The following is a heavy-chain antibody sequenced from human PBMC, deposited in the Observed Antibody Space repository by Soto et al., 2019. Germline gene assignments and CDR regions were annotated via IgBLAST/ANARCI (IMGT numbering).Heavy chain of an antibody. V-gene: IGHV4-34*01. CDR1: GGSFSGYY. Sequence: QVQLQQWGAGLLKPSETLSLTCAVYGGSFSGYYWSWIRQPPGKGLEWIGEINHSGSTNYNPSLKSRVTISVDTSKHQFSLKLSSVTAADTAVYYCARGGLQLGIVVVVAATRDYYYGMDVWGQGTTVTVSS. J-gene: IGHJ6*02. CDR3: ARGGLQLGIVVVVAATRDYYYGMDV. D-gene: IGHD2-15*01. CDR2: INHSGST.